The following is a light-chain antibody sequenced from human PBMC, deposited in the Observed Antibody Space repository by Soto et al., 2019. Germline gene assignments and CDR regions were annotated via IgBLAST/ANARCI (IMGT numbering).Light chain of an antibody. CDR3: QQYTKWPPYT. Sequence: EIVMTQSPATLSVSPGERATLSCRASQSVSSNLAWYQQKPGQAPRLLIYGASTRATGIPARFSGSGSGTEFTLTISSLQSEDCAVYYCQQYTKWPPYTFGQGTKLEIK. J-gene: IGKJ2*01. CDR2: GAS. V-gene: IGKV3-15*01. CDR1: QSVSSN.